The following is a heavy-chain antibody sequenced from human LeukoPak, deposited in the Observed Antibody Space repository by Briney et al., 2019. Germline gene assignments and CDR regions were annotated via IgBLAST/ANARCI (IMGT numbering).Heavy chain of an antibody. Sequence: ASVKVSCKTYGYTFIDYYIHWVRQAPGQGLEWMGWINPKTGATKSAQKFQDWVTLTGDTYMNIAYLEVTGLNSDDTAVYYCARRRKELQAFDFWGQGTSVTVSS. D-gene: IGHD1-26*01. J-gene: IGHJ3*01. CDR2: INPKTGAT. CDR3: ARRRKELQAFDF. CDR1: GYTFIDYY. V-gene: IGHV1-2*04.